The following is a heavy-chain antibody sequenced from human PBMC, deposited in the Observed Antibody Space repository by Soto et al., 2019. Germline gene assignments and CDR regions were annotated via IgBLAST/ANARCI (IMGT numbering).Heavy chain of an antibody. CDR3: ARDXXXWYGG. V-gene: IGHV1-69*12. D-gene: IGHD6-19*01. J-gene: IGHJ4*02. CDR2: IIPIFGTA. Sequence: QVQLVQSGAEVKKPGSSVKVSCKASGGTFSSYAISWVRQAPGQGLEWMGGIIPIFGTANYAQKFQGRVTXTXXXXXXXXXXXXXXXXXXXXXXXYCARDXXXWYGGWGQGTLVTVSS. CDR1: GGTFSSYA.